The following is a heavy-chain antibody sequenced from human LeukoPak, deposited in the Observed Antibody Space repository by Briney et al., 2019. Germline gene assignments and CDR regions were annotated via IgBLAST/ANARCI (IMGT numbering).Heavy chain of an antibody. V-gene: IGHV3-48*04. CDR1: GFTVSSNY. Sequence: PGGSLRLSCAASGFTVSSNYMSWVRQAPGKGLEWISYISSSSSTMYYADSVKGRFTISRDNAKNSLYLQMNSLRAEDTAVYYCARGTYSYGTLFDYWGQGTLVTVSS. D-gene: IGHD5-18*01. CDR2: ISSSSSTM. J-gene: IGHJ4*02. CDR3: ARGTYSYGTLFDY.